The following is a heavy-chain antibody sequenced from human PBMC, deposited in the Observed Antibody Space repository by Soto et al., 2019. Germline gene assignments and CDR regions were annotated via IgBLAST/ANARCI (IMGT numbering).Heavy chain of an antibody. CDR1: GFTFSSYA. CDR3: ARNLPSGYYGSGSYYLYYYYGMDV. V-gene: IGHV3-30-3*01. CDR2: ISYDGSNK. Sequence: QPGGSLRLSCAASGFTFSSYAMHWVRQAPGKGLEWVAVISYDGSNKYYADSVKGRFTISRDNSKNTLYLQMNSLRAEDTAVYYCARNLPSGYYGSGSYYLYYYYGMDVWGQGXTVTVSS. D-gene: IGHD3-10*01. J-gene: IGHJ6*02.